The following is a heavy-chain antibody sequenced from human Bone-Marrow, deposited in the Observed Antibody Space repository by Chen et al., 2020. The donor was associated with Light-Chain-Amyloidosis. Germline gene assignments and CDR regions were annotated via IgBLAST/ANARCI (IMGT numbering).Heavy chain of an antibody. J-gene: IGHJ3*02. CDR1: GYTFTGYY. V-gene: IGHV1-2*02. Sequence: QVQLVQSGAEVKKPGASVKVSCKASGYTFTGYYMHWVRQAPGQGLEWMGWINPTSGGTNYAQKFQGRVTMTRDTSISTAYMELSRLRSDDTAVYYCAREGGQTYDYVWGSYRVGDAFDIWGQGTMVTVSS. CDR2: INPTSGGT. CDR3: AREGGQTYDYVWGSYRVGDAFDI. D-gene: IGHD3-16*02.